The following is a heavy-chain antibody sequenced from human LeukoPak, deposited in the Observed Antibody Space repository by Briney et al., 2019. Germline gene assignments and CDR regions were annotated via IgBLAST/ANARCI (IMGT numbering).Heavy chain of an antibody. CDR2: ITHSGRT. V-gene: IGHV4-34*01. Sequence: PSETLSLTCAVYGGSFSGYYWNWIRQPPGKGLVWIGEITHSGRTSYNPSLKSRVTTSVDTSKNQFSLKLSSVTAADTAVYYCARGLRDEERHYGYYYMDVWGKGTTVTVSS. J-gene: IGHJ6*03. CDR3: ARGLRDEERHYGYYYMDV. CDR1: GGSFSGYY.